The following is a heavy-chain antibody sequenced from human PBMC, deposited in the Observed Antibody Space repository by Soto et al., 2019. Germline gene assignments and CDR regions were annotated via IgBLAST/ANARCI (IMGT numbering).Heavy chain of an antibody. J-gene: IGHJ4*02. CDR2: ISYDGSNK. CDR3: AKDPHDY. Sequence: GGSLRLSCAASGFTFSSYGMHWVRQAPGKGLEWVAVISYDGSNKYYADSVKGRFTISRDNSKNTLYLQMNSLRAEDTAVYYCAKDPHDYWGQGTLVTVSS. V-gene: IGHV3-30*18. CDR1: GFTFSSYG.